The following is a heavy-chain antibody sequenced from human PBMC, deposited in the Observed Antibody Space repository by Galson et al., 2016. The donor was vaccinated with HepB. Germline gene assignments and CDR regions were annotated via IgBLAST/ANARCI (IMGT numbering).Heavy chain of an antibody. Sequence: QSGADVKKPGESLKISCKASGYSFTNYWIAWVRQMPGKGLEWMGIIYSGDSETRYSPSFQGQVTISVDKSISTAYLQWSSLKASDTAMFYCARRYYGGYWGWAFDIWGQGTMVTVSS. CDR1: GYSFTNYW. J-gene: IGHJ3*02. CDR3: ARRYYGGYWGWAFDI. V-gene: IGHV5-51*01. CDR2: IYSGDSET. D-gene: IGHD3-10*01.